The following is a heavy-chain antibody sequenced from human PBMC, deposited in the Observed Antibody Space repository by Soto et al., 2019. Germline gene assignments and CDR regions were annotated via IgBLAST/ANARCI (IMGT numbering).Heavy chain of an antibody. CDR3: ATFIAAAKDAFDI. J-gene: IGHJ3*02. Sequence: ASVKVSCKVSGYTLTELSMHWVRQAPGKGLEWMGGFDPEDGETIYAQKFQGRVTMTEDTSTDTAYMELGSLRSEGTAVYYCATFIAAAKDAFDIWGQGTMVTVSS. CDR2: FDPEDGET. D-gene: IGHD6-13*01. CDR1: GYTLTELS. V-gene: IGHV1-24*01.